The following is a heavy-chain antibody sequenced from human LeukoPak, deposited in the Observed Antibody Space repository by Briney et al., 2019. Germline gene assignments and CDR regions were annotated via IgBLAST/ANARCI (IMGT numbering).Heavy chain of an antibody. CDR2: IKEDGSEI. D-gene: IGHD3-10*01. CDR1: AFTFSNYW. J-gene: IGHJ4*02. V-gene: IGHV3-7*01. Sequence: GGSLRLSCAASAFTFSNYWMSWVRQAPGKGLEWVANIKEDGSEINYVDSVKGRFTISRDNAKNSLYLQMNSLRVDDTAVYYFAGDRGYFTFEHWGQGTLVTVSS. CDR3: AGDRGYFTFEH.